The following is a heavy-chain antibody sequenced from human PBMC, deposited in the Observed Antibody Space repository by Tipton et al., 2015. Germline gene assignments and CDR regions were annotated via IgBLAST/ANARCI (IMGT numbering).Heavy chain of an antibody. Sequence: TLSLTCTVSGGSISSGDYYWSWIRQHPGKGLEWIGYIYYSGSTYYNPSLKSRITISVDTSKNQFSLKLTSVTAADTAVYYCARDEIGNHEYFQRWGQGTLVTVSS. CDR3: ARDEIGNHEYFQR. V-gene: IGHV4-31*03. D-gene: IGHD2/OR15-2a*01. CDR2: IYYSGST. CDR1: GGSISSGDYY. J-gene: IGHJ1*01.